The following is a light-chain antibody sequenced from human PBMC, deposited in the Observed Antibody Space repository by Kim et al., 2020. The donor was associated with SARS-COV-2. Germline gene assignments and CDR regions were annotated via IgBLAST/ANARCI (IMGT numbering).Light chain of an antibody. J-gene: IGKJ2*01. Sequence: EIVMTQSPGTLSLSPGERATLSCRASRSVRNNYFAWYQQQPGQTPRLLIHTASRRATDIPDRFSGSWAGTDFTIISSRLEHEDVGEFYCQQYGSAPYTFGQGTKLEI. CDR3: QQYGSAPYT. V-gene: IGKV3-20*01. CDR2: TAS. CDR1: RSVRNNY.